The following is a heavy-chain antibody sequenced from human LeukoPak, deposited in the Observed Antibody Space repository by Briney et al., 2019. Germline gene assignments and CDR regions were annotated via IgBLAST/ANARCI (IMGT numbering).Heavy chain of an antibody. D-gene: IGHD5-12*01. J-gene: IGHJ4*02. V-gene: IGHV4-4*02. CDR2: ISPSGDT. CDR3: AGKEVAFAGHY. CDR1: GASISSTYW. Sequence: KPSETLSLTCAVSGASISSTYWWSWVRQPPGKGLEWIGEISPSGDTKYFPSLKSRVTISSDKSKNQISLRLTSVTAADTAVYYCAGKEVAFAGHYWGRGPLATVS.